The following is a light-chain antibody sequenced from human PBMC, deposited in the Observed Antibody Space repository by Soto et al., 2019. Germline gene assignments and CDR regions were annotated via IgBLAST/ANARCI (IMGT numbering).Light chain of an antibody. J-gene: IGKJ1*01. CDR2: KAS. Sequence: DIQMTQSPSTLSAYVGDRVTITCRASQSISSWLAWYQQKPGKAPKLLIYKASSLESGVPSRFSGSGSGTDFTLTISRLEPEDFAVYYCQQYGSSPVTFGQGTNVDIK. CDR1: QSISSW. V-gene: IGKV1-5*03. CDR3: QQYGSSPVT.